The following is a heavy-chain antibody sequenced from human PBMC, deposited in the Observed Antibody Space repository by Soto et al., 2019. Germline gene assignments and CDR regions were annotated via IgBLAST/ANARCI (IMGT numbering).Heavy chain of an antibody. CDR3: ARMGYDIAAAAPFDI. D-gene: IGHD6-13*01. CDR2: INPSGGST. J-gene: IGHJ3*02. CDR1: GYTFTSYY. Sequence: ASVKVSCKASGYTFTSYYMHWVRQAPGQGLEWMGIINPSGGSTSYAQKFQGRVTMTRDTSTSTVYMELSSLRSEDTAVYYCARMGYDIAAAAPFDIWGQGTMVTVSS. V-gene: IGHV1-46*03.